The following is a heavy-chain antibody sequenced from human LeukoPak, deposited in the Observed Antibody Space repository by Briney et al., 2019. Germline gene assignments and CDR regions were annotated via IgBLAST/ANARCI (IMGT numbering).Heavy chain of an antibody. CDR2: IKEDGSDK. CDR3: ARDDYNGYFEY. J-gene: IGHJ4*02. D-gene: IGHD4/OR15-4a*01. V-gene: IGHV3-7*01. Sequence: GGSLRLSCAASGFPFSRYWMSWVRQAPGKGLEWVANIKEDGSDKYYVGSMKDRFTISRDNAKSSLYLQMNNLRVDDTAVYYCARDDYNGYFEYWGQGTLVTVSS. CDR1: GFPFSRYW.